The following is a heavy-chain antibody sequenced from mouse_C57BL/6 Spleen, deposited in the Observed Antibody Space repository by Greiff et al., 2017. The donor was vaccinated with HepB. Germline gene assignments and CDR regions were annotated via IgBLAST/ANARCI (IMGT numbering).Heavy chain of an antibody. CDR2: IYPGSGNT. Sequence: QVQLQQSGAELVRPGASVKLSCKASGYTFTDYYINWVKQRPGQGLEWIARIYPGSGNTYYNEKFKGKATLTAEKSSSTVYMQLSSLTSEDSAVYFCARGVYYDYGFDYWGQGTTLTVSS. CDR3: ARGVYYDYGFDY. D-gene: IGHD2-4*01. J-gene: IGHJ2*01. V-gene: IGHV1-76*01. CDR1: GYTFTDYY.